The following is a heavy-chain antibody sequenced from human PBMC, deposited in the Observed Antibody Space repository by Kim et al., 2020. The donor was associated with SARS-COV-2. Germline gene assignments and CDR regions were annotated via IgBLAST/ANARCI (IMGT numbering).Heavy chain of an antibody. CDR3: ASREPYIAAAGDWFDP. CDR1: GGSINSNKW. CDR2: IHHSGNT. Sequence: SETLSLTCAVSGGSINSNKWWSWVRQPPGKGLEWIGEIHHSGNTNYNPSLKSRVTISVDKTKNQFSLRFNSVTAADAAVYYCASREPYIAAAGDWFDPWGQGTLVTVSS. V-gene: IGHV4-4*02. J-gene: IGHJ5*02. D-gene: IGHD6-13*01.